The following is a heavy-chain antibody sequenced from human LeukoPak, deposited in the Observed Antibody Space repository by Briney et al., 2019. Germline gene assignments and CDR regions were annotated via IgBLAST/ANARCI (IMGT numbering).Heavy chain of an antibody. CDR3: AKGVGYGGMDV. D-gene: IGHD2-8*01. V-gene: IGHV3-23*01. Sequence: GGSLRLSCAASGFAFSSYAMSWVRQAPGKGLEWVSTFSGSGGSTYYADSVKGRFTISRDNSKNTLYLQMNSLRAEDTAVYYCAKGVGYGGMDVWGQGTTVTVSS. J-gene: IGHJ6*02. CDR1: GFAFSSYA. CDR2: FSGSGGST.